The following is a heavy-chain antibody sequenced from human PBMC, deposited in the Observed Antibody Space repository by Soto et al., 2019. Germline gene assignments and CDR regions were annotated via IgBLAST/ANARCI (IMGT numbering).Heavy chain of an antibody. J-gene: IGHJ6*02. V-gene: IGHV5-10-1*01. Sequence: GGSLKTSRKAPGYNFTTRCVALVPQMPGKGLEWMGRIDPSDSYSNYNPSCHGHVIMSVDKSTSTAFLQWSSLKASNSAMYYCARPLCGDSSGHYSASYALDVWGQGTTVTVSS. CDR2: IDPSDSYS. CDR3: ARPLCGDSSGHYSASYALDV. CDR1: GYNFTTRC. D-gene: IGHD3-22*01.